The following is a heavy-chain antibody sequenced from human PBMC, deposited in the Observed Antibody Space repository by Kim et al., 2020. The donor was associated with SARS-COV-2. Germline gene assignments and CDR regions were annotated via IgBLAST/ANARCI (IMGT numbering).Heavy chain of an antibody. V-gene: IGHV1-2*04. CDR2: INPNSGGT. Sequence: ASVKVSCKASGYTFTGYYMHWVRQAPGQGLEWMGWINPNSGGTNYAQKFQGWVTMTRDTSISTAYMELSRLRSDDTAVYYCARGYGDPYYYYYGMDVWGQGTTVTVSS. CDR3: ARGYGDPYYYYYGMDV. D-gene: IGHD4-17*01. J-gene: IGHJ6*02. CDR1: GYTFTGYY.